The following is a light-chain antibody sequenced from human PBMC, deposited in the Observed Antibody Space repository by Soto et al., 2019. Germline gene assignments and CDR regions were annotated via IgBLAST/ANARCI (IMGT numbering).Light chain of an antibody. V-gene: IGKV1-5*03. CDR3: QQHSNYPLT. CDR1: HHIDAW. J-gene: IGKJ4*01. CDR2: KAS. Sequence: IQMTQSPSTLSASVGDRVTITCRASHHIDAWLAWYQQKPGKAPKVLIYKASILESGVPSRFSGSGSGTEFTLTISSLQPDDSATYYCQQHSNYPLTFGGGTKVESK.